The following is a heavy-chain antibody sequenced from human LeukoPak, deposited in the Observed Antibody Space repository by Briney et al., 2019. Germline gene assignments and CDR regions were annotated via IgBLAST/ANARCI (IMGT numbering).Heavy chain of an antibody. CDR1: GFTFSAYD. D-gene: IGHD2-15*01. V-gene: IGHV3-23*01. CDR2: ISRSGSTP. J-gene: IGHJ5*02. CDR3: AGVEGVREFDP. Sequence: GGSLRLSCAGSGFTFSAYDLSWVRQAQGQGLEWVAAISRSGSTPYYTASVKGRFTVSRDNAKNSVYLQMNSLRAEDTAVYYCAGVEGVREFDPWGQGTLVTVSS.